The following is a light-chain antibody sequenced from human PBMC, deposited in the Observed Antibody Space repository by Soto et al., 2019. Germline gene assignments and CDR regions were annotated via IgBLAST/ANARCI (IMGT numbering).Light chain of an antibody. J-gene: IGKJ5*01. CDR1: QSVSRSY. Sequence: EIVLTQSPGTLPLSPGARATLSSRASQSVSRSYLAWYQKRPGRAPRXXIHDAFMRDTGIPDRFSGSGSGPACTRPIARLEPEDVEVDDCQQYGDSTRTFGQGTRLEIK. CDR3: QQYGDSTRT. CDR2: DAF. V-gene: IGKV3-20*01.